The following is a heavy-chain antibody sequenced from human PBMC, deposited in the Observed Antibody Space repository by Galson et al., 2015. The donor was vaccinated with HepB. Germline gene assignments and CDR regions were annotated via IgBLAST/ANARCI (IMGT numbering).Heavy chain of an antibody. CDR3: ARGGIVPATINYYYVDV. CDR1: GYTFTTYY. J-gene: IGHJ6*03. D-gene: IGHD2-2*02. CDR2: VNPSGGTT. V-gene: IGHV1-46*01. Sequence: SVKVSCKASGYTFTTYYFHWMRQAPGQGLEWMGIVNPSGGTTTYAQKFQDRVTMTRDTSTSTVYMELSSLRSEDTAVYYCARGGIVPATINYYYVDVWGKGTTVTVSS.